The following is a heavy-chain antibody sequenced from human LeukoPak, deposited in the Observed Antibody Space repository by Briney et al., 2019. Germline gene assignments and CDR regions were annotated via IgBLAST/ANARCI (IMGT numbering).Heavy chain of an antibody. CDR2: INPNSGGT. D-gene: IGHD5-24*01. V-gene: IGHV1-2*02. CDR3: ARDGEEMATILSEDYYYYMDV. Sequence: ASVKVSCKASGYTFTGYYMHWVRQAPGQGLEWMGWINPNSGGTNYAQKFQGRVTMTRDTSISTAYMELSRLRSDDTAVYYCARDGEEMATILSEDYYYYMDVWGKGTTVTVSS. CDR1: GYTFTGYY. J-gene: IGHJ6*03.